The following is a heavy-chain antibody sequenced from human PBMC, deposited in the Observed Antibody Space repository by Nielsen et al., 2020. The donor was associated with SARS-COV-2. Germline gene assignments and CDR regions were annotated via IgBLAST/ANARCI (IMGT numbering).Heavy chain of an antibody. J-gene: IGHJ4*02. CDR1: GYTFTNNY. Sequence: ASVKVSCKASGYTFTNNYMHWVRQAPGQGLEWMGLINPTNGGTTYAQKFQGRVTMTRDTSTSTVYMELSSLRSEDTAVYYCARDSSGTYRRVDYWGQGTLVTVSS. CDR3: ARDSSGTYRRVDY. D-gene: IGHD3-22*01. V-gene: IGHV1-46*01. CDR2: INPTNGGT.